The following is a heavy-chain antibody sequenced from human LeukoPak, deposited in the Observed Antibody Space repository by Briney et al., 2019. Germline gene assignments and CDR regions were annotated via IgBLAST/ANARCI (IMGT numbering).Heavy chain of an antibody. V-gene: IGHV4-34*01. CDR2: INHSGST. D-gene: IGHD5-18*01. J-gene: IGHJ5*02. Sequence: SETLSLTCAVYGGSLSGYYWSWIRQPPGKGLEWIGEINHSGSTNYNPSLKSRVTISVDTSKNQFSLKLSSVTAADTAVYYCARRRYSYGSYNWFDPWGQGTLVTVSS. CDR3: ARRRYSYGSYNWFDP. CDR1: GGSLSGYY.